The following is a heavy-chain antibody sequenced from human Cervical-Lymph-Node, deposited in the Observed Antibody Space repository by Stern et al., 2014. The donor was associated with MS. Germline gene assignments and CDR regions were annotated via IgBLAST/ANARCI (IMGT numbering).Heavy chain of an antibody. Sequence: VQLVESGGGLVQPGGSLRLSCAASGFTFSSYDMHWVRQATGKGLEWVSAIGTASDTYYPGSVKGRFTISRENAKNSLYLQMNSLRAGDTAVYYCARARRDYYDSSGYPYYFDYWGQGTLVTVSS. V-gene: IGHV3-13*01. CDR3: ARARRDYYDSSGYPYYFDY. D-gene: IGHD3-22*01. CDR1: GFTFSSYD. CDR2: IGTASDT. J-gene: IGHJ4*02.